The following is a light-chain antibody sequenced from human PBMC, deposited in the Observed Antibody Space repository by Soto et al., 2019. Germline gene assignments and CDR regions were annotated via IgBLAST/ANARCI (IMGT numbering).Light chain of an antibody. Sequence: DIQMTQSPSTLSASVGDTVTITCRASQSLSYWLAWYQQKPGQAPKLLIHKASTFESGVPSRFSGSGSGTEFTLTLSSLQPDDFATFYCQQYDRFPYTFGQGTKLEIK. CDR2: KAS. CDR1: QSLSYW. V-gene: IGKV1-5*03. J-gene: IGKJ2*01. CDR3: QQYDRFPYT.